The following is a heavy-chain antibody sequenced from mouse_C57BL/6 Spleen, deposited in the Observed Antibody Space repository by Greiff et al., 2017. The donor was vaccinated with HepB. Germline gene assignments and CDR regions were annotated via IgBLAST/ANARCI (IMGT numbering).Heavy chain of an antibody. V-gene: IGHV1-80*01. CDR3: ARAYDGPNYFDY. CDR1: GYAFSSYW. J-gene: IGHJ2*01. CDR2: IYPGDGDT. Sequence: VQLVESGAELVKPGASVKISCKASGYAFSSYWMNWVKQRPGKGLEWIGQIYPGDGDTNYNGKFKGKATLTADKSSSTAYMQLSSLTSEDSAVYFCARAYDGPNYFDYWGQGTTLTVSS. D-gene: IGHD2-3*01.